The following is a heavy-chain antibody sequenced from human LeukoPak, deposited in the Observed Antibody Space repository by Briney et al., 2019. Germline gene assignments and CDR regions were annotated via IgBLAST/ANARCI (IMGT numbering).Heavy chain of an antibody. Sequence: GGSLRLSCAASGFTFSSYWMSWVRQAPGKGLEWVANIKQDGSQKFYVDSVKGRFTISRDNAKNSLYLQMNSLRAEDTAVYYCARDWNYYDNSGFYGEYWGQGTLVTVSP. CDR2: IKQDGSQK. CDR1: GFTFSSYW. CDR3: ARDWNYYDNSGFYGEY. J-gene: IGHJ4*02. V-gene: IGHV3-7*04. D-gene: IGHD3-22*01.